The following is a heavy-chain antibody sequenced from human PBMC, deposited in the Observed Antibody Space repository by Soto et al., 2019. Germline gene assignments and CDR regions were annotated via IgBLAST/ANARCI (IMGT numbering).Heavy chain of an antibody. CDR1: GFTFSSYS. CDR3: AREGIAAALDY. D-gene: IGHD6-13*01. CDR2: ISSSSSYI. J-gene: IGHJ4*02. V-gene: IGHV3-21*01. Sequence: EVQLVESGGGLVKPGGSLRLSCAASGFTFSSYSMNWVRQAPGKGLEWVSSISSSSSYIYYGDSVKGRFTISRDNAKNSLYLQVNSLRAEDTAVYYCAREGIAAALDYWGQGTLVTVSS.